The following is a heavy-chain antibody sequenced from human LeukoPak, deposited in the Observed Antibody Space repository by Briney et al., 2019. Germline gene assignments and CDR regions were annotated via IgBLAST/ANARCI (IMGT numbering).Heavy chain of an antibody. CDR2: VTGGGGTT. Sequence: GGSLRLSCAASGFTFRSYAMSWVRQAPGKGLEWVSTVTGGGGTTYYADSVKGRFTISRDNSKNTVYLQMNSLRAEDTAVYYCARDRGTTMIVAFDYWGQGTLVTVSS. CDR3: ARDRGTTMIVAFDY. V-gene: IGHV3-23*01. D-gene: IGHD3-22*01. CDR1: GFTFRSYA. J-gene: IGHJ4*02.